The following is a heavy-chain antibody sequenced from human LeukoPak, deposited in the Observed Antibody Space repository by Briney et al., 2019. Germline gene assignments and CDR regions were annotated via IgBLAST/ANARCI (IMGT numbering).Heavy chain of an antibody. CDR3: ARLDYGDYYFDY. CDR1: GGSISSGSYS. V-gene: IGHV4-30-2*03. CDR2: IYYRGST. Sequence: SETLSLTCAVSGGSISSGSYSWTWIRQPPGKGLEWLGYIYYRGSTYYNPSLKSRVTISVDTSKNQFSLKLSSVTAADTAVYYCARLDYGDYYFDYWGQGTLVTVSS. J-gene: IGHJ4*02. D-gene: IGHD4-17*01.